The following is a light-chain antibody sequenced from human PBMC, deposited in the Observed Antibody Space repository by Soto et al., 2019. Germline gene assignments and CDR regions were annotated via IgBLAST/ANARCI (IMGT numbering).Light chain of an antibody. CDR1: QSVTGNY. V-gene: IGKV3-20*01. Sequence: EIVLTQSPATLSLSPGERATLSCRAIQSVTGNYLAWYRQKPGQTPRLLIFGASRRATGIPDRFSGSGSGTDFTLTISRLEPEDFAVYYCQHYLDSPWAFGQGTKVEIK. J-gene: IGKJ1*01. CDR3: QHYLDSPWA. CDR2: GAS.